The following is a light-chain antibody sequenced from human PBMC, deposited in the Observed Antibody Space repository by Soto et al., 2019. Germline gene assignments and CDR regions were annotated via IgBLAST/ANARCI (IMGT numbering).Light chain of an antibody. V-gene: IGLV7-43*01. J-gene: IGLJ3*02. Sequence: QTVVTQEPSMTVSPGGTVTLTCASTTGAVTSVYFSNWFQQKPGQAPRSLIYSTIKKYSWTPARFSGSLLGDKAALTLSDVQPEDEADYYCLLHDGAWVFGGGTKLTVL. CDR3: LLHDGAWV. CDR1: TGAVTSVYF. CDR2: STI.